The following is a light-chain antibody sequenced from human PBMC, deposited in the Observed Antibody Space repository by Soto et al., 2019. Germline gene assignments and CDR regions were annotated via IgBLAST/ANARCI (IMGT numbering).Light chain of an antibody. J-gene: IGLJ2*01. CDR1: SSDVGGYNY. V-gene: IGLV2-14*03. Sequence: QSVLTQPASVSGSPGQSITISCTGTSSDVGGYNYVSWYQHYPGKAPKLMIYDVDNRPSGVSNRFSGSKSGNTASLTISGLQAEDEADYYCSSYTSGSTVIFGGGTKVTVL. CDR2: DVD. CDR3: SSYTSGSTVI.